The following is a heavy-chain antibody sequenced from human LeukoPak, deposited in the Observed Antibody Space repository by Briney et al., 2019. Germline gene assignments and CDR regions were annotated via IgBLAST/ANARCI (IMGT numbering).Heavy chain of an antibody. Sequence: SETLSLTCTVSGGSISSGGYYWSWIRQPPGKGLEWIGEINHSGSTNYNPSLKSRVTISVDTSKNQFSLKLSSVTAADTAVYYCAREAMVIYGMDVWGQGTTVTVSS. CDR1: GGSISSGGYY. D-gene: IGHD5-18*01. CDR3: AREAMVIYGMDV. V-gene: IGHV4-39*07. CDR2: INHSGST. J-gene: IGHJ6*02.